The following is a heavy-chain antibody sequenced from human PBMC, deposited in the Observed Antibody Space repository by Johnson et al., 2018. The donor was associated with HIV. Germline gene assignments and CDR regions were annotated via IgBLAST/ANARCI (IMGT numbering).Heavy chain of an antibody. Sequence: QVQLVESGGGVVQPGRSLRLSCAASGFTFSSYAMHWVRQAPGKGLEWVAVISYDGSNKYYADSVKGRFTISRDNSKNTLYLQMNSLRAVDTAVYYCAREFLYGDYQDAFDIWGQGTMVTVSS. V-gene: IGHV3-30-3*01. CDR2: ISYDGSNK. CDR3: AREFLYGDYQDAFDI. J-gene: IGHJ3*02. D-gene: IGHD4-17*01. CDR1: GFTFSSYA.